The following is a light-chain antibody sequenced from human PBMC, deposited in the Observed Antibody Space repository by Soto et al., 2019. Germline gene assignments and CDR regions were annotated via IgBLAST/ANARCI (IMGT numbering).Light chain of an antibody. CDR1: QSIGSG. CDR3: QQYTDFQYT. Sequence: DIQMTQSPSTLSASVGDGVTITCRASQSIGSGLAWYQQRPGKAPKLLIYKATNLQTGVPSRVSGSGSGTDISLTISSLQPVDSATYYCQQYTDFQYTFGQGTKVEI. V-gene: IGKV1-5*03. CDR2: KAT. J-gene: IGKJ2*01.